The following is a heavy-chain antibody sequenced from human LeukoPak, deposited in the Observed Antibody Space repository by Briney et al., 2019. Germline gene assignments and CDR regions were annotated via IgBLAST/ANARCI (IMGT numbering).Heavy chain of an antibody. D-gene: IGHD6-13*01. CDR1: GGSFSSYY. Sequence: SETVSLTCAVYGGSFSSYYWTWVRQPPGKGLEWIGEINHSGSTNYNPSLKSRVTISVDTSKNQFSLRLSSVTAADTAVYYCASRIYAAAGTGNWFDPWGHGNLVTVSS. V-gene: IGHV4-34*01. CDR2: INHSGST. CDR3: ASRIYAAAGTGNWFDP. J-gene: IGHJ5*02.